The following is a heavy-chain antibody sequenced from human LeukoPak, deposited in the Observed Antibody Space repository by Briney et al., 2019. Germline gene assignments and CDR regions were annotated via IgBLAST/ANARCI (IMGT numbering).Heavy chain of an antibody. CDR2: IYYSGST. J-gene: IGHJ4*02. Sequence: SETLSLTCTVSGGSISSYYWSWIRQPPGKGLEWIGYIYYSGSTNYNPSLKSRVTTSVDTSKNQFSLKLSSVTAADTAVYYCARGSEQWLVHYWGQGTLVTVSS. D-gene: IGHD6-19*01. V-gene: IGHV4-59*08. CDR1: GGSISSYY. CDR3: ARGSEQWLVHY.